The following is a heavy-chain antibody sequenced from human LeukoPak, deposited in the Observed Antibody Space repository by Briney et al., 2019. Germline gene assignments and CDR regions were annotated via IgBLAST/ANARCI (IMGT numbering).Heavy chain of an antibody. CDR3: ARRQYCSSTSYPHAFDI. CDR2: IYYSGST. D-gene: IGHD2-2*01. J-gene: IGHJ3*02. CDR1: GGSISSSSYY. Sequence: SETLSLTCTVSGGSISSSSYYWGWIRQPPGKGLEWIGSIYYSGSTYYNPSLKSRVTISVDTSKNQFSLKLSSVTAADTAVYYCARRQYCSSTSYPHAFDIWGQGTMVTVSS. V-gene: IGHV4-39*01.